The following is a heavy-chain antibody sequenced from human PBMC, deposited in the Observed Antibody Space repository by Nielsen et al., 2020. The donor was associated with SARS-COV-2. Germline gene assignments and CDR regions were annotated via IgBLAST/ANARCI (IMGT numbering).Heavy chain of an antibody. CDR3: ARLRARDPGGSWYTLYYYYGMDV. Sequence: WVRQAPGQRLEWMGWINAGNGNTKYSQKFQGRVTITRDTSASTAYMELSSLRSEDTAVYYCARLRARDPGGSWYTLYYYYGMDVWGQGTTVTVSS. D-gene: IGHD6-13*01. J-gene: IGHJ6*02. V-gene: IGHV1-3*01. CDR2: INAGNGNT.